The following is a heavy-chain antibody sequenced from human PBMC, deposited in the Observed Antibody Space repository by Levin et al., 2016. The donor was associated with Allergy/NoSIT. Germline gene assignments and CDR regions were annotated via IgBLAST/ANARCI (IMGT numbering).Heavy chain of an antibody. D-gene: IGHD1-26*01. CDR3: ARGSGSYPYGMDV. J-gene: IGHJ6*02. Sequence: WIRQPPGKGLEWIGYIYYSGSTTYNPSLKSRVTISVDTSKNQFSLKLSSVTAADTAVYYCARGSGSYPYGMDVWGQGTTVTVSS. CDR2: IYYSGST. V-gene: IGHV4-59*01.